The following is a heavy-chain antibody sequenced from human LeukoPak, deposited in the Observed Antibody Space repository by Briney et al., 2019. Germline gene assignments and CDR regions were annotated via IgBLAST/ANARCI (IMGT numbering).Heavy chain of an antibody. CDR2: IIPTLDIG. Sequence: ASVKVSCKASGGTFSNYAISWVRQAPGQGLEWMGRIIPTLDIGNFAQKFQGRVTVTADKSTSTVHMELRSVRSEDTAVYYCALTVYSSSWSTEGYYFYYSMDVWGQGTTVTVSS. J-gene: IGHJ6*02. CDR1: GGTFSNYA. D-gene: IGHD6-13*01. V-gene: IGHV1-69*04. CDR3: ALTVYSSSWSTEGYYFYYSMDV.